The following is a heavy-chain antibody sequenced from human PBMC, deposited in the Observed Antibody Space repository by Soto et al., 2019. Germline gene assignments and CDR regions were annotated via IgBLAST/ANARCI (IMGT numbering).Heavy chain of an antibody. CDR1: GYTLSNYG. CDR3: ARDYGAGNYRFDA. D-gene: IGHD3-10*01. V-gene: IGHV1-18*01. CDR2: ISAYNGDI. J-gene: IGHJ4*02. Sequence: QVQLVQSGAEVKKPGASVKVSCEASGYTLSNYGVSWVRQAPGQGLEWMGWISAYNGDINYAQKFQGRVTMTTDISRHTVYMELTSMRPDDTAMYYCARDYGAGNYRFDAWGQGTLVAVPS.